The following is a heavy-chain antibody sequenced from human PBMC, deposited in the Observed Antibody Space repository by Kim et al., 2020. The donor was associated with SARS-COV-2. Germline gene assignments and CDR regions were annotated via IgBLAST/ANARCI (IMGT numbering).Heavy chain of an antibody. Sequence: AAVKVSCKASGYTFTTYGMNWVRQAPGQGLEWMGWINTNTGNPTFAQGFTGRFVFSLDTSVSTAYLQISSLEAEDTAVYYCARTFYDSSAYYYIDYWGQG. CDR1: GYTFTTYG. D-gene: IGHD3-22*01. J-gene: IGHJ4*02. CDR2: INTNTGNP. V-gene: IGHV7-4-1*02. CDR3: ARTFYDSSAYYYIDY.